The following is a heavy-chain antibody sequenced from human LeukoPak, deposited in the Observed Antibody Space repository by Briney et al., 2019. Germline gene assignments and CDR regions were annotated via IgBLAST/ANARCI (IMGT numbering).Heavy chain of an antibody. Sequence: ASVKVSCKASGGTFSSYAISWVRQAPGQGLEWMGGIIPIFGTANYAQKFQGRVTITADESTSTAYMELSSLRPEDTAVYYCARDLEVVPAGGYYYYMDVWGKGTTVTVSS. J-gene: IGHJ6*03. CDR3: ARDLEVVPAGGYYYYMDV. D-gene: IGHD2-2*01. V-gene: IGHV1-69*13. CDR1: GGTFSSYA. CDR2: IIPIFGTA.